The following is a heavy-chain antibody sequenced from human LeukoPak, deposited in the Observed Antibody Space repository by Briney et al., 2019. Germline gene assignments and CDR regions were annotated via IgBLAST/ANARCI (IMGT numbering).Heavy chain of an antibody. D-gene: IGHD1-1*01. J-gene: IGHJ6*03. CDR3: ARGSWDDVGYYYYYYMDV. Sequence: SVKVSCKASGDTFSSRAISWVRQAPGQGLEWMGGIIPIFGTTNYAQKFQGRVTITTDDSTSTAYMDLSSLTSEDTAVYYCARGSWDDVGYYYYYYMDVWGKGPRSPSP. V-gene: IGHV1-69*05. CDR2: IIPIFGTT. CDR1: GDTFSSRA.